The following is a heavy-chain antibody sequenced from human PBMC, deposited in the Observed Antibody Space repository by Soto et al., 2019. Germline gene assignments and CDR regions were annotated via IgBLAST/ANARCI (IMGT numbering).Heavy chain of an antibody. V-gene: IGHV1-58*01. J-gene: IGHJ6*02. CDR3: AADPSNDFWSEIGSYYYYGMDV. Sequence: ASVKVSCKASGFTFTSSAVQWVRQARGQRLEWIGWIVVGSGNTNYAQKFQERVTITRDMSTSTAYMELSSLRSEDTAVYYCAADPSNDFWSEIGSYYYYGMDVWGQGTTVTVSS. D-gene: IGHD3-3*01. CDR2: IVVGSGNT. CDR1: GFTFTSSA.